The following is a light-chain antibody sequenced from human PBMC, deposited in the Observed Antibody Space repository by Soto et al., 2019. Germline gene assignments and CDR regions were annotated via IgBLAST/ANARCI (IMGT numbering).Light chain of an antibody. CDR3: QQYYSTPLT. V-gene: IGKV4-1*01. J-gene: IGKJ4*01. Sequence: IVMTQSPDSLAVSLGERATIKCKSTHGVFCTSNNKNYLAWYQQKPGQSPRLLIYWASIRDSGVPDRFSGRGSGTDFTLTISSLQAEDVADYYCQQYYSTPLTFGGGTKVDIK. CDR1: HGVFCTSNNKNY. CDR2: WAS.